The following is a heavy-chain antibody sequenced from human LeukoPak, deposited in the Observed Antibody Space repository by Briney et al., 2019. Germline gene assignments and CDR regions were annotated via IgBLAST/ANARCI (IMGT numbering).Heavy chain of an antibody. J-gene: IGHJ6*03. CDR3: ARAPSTNYYYYYMDV. D-gene: IGHD2-2*01. V-gene: IGHV4-30-4*08. CDR1: GGSINTDDYF. Sequence: SETLSLTCTVSGGSINTDDYFWTWIRQPPGKSLEWIGYIYYSGSTYYNPSLKSRLTISVDTSKNHFSLKLRSVTAADTAVYYCARAPSTNYYYYYMDVWGKGTTVTVPS. CDR2: IYYSGST.